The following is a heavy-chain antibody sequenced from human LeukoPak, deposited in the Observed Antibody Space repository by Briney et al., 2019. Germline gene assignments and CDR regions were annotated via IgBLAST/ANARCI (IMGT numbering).Heavy chain of an antibody. D-gene: IGHD2-2*01. V-gene: IGHV3-21*01. Sequence: GGSLRLSCAASGFTFSSYSMNWVRQAPGKGLEWVSCITGSSSYIYHADSVKGRFTVSRDNAKNSLYLQMNSLRAEDTAVYYCARGPATYYYYYYMDVWGKGTTVTVSS. CDR3: ARGPATYYYYYYMDV. J-gene: IGHJ6*03. CDR1: GFTFSSYS. CDR2: ITGSSSYI.